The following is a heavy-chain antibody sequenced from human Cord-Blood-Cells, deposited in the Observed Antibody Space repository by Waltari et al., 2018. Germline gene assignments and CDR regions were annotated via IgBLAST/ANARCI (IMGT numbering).Heavy chain of an antibody. CDR3: ARHVGGSSTSCYDY. J-gene: IGHJ4*02. Sequence: QVQLQESGPGLVKPSATLSLTCTVSGGSIRSYYWSWIRQPPGKGLEWIGYIYYSGSTNYNPSLKSRVTISVDTSKNQFSLKLSSVTAADTAVYYCARHVGGSSTSCYDYWGQGTLVTVSS. CDR1: GGSIRSYY. D-gene: IGHD2-2*01. V-gene: IGHV4-59*08. CDR2: IYYSGST.